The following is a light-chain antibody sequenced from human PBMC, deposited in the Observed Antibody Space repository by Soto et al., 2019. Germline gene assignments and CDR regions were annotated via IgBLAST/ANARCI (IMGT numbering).Light chain of an antibody. CDR2: DAS. J-gene: IGKJ1*01. CDR3: QKSYTAPPK. Sequence: EIVLTQSPATLSLSPVERATLSCMASQDVGKYLACYQQNPGQAPRLLIYDASNRATGIPARFIGSGSGTDFTLTISGLQTEDFATYYCQKSYTAPPKFGQGTKVDIK. CDR1: QDVGKY. V-gene: IGKV3-11*01.